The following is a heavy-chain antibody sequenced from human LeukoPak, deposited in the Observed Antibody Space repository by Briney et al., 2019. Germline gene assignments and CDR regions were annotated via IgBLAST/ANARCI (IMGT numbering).Heavy chain of an antibody. V-gene: IGHV4-39*01. J-gene: IGHJ6*02. Sequence: SGTLSLICTVSGGSISSAGYYWGWIRQPPGKGLEWIGNIYYSGSTYYNPSLESRVTISVDTSRDKFSLKLSSVTAADTAVYYCASMASSRRWDVWGQGTTVTVSS. CDR1: GGSISSAGYY. D-gene: IGHD2/OR15-2a*01. CDR2: IYYSGST. CDR3: ASMASSRRWDV.